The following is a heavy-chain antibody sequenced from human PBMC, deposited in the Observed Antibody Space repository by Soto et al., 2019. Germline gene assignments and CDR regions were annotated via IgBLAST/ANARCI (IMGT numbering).Heavy chain of an antibody. Sequence: ASVKVSCKAAGYTFTSYGSNWVRQAPGRGLEWMGWINPGNGNTKYSQQFQGRVIIDRDTSASTAYMELSSLRSEDTAVYYCARGGYFDSSNYLAYWGQGTLVTVSS. CDR3: ARGGYFDSSNYLAY. J-gene: IGHJ1*01. V-gene: IGHV1-3*01. CDR2: INPGNGNT. CDR1: GYTFTSYG. D-gene: IGHD3-22*01.